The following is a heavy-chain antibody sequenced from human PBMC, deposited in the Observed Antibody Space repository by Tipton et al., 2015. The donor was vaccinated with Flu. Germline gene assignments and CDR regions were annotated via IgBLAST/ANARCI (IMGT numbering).Heavy chain of an antibody. D-gene: IGHD4/OR15-4a*01. J-gene: IGHJ4*02. CDR2: VSGGGAIT. V-gene: IGHV3-23*04. CDR3: AKGANLGPLDY. CDR1: GFTFSRYA. Sequence: QLVQSGGGLVQPGGSLRLSCAASGFTFSRYAMSWVRQAPGKGLEWVSAVSGGGAITYFADSVKGRFTISRDNSKNMLYLQMNSLRPEDTAVYYCAKGANLGPLDYWGQGTLVTVSS.